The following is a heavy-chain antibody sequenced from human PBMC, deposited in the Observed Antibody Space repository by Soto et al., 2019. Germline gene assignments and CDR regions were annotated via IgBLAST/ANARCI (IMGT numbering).Heavy chain of an antibody. Sequence: QVQLVQSGAEVKRPGSSVKVSCEASGGTFSSLGFTWVRQAPGQGLEWMGGIIPISGRTTFAPKFLGRVTITADESTRTTHMELTALTSDDTAIYYCATRGTQGRWLEFADYWGQGTLVTVSS. CDR2: IIPISGRT. CDR1: GGTFSSLG. D-gene: IGHD5-12*01. V-gene: IGHV1-69*01. J-gene: IGHJ4*02. CDR3: ATRGTQGRWLEFADY.